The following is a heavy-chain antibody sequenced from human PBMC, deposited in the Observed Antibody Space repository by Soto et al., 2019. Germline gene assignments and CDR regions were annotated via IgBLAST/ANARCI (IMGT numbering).Heavy chain of an antibody. CDR1: GGSISNYY. V-gene: IGHV4-59*08. CDR3: ARGHYDFWSGYFATIDY. Sequence: SETLSLTCTVSGGSISNYYWSWIRKTPGKGLEWIGYIHYSGNTKYNPSLKSRVTISADTSKDQFSLKLTSVTAADTAVYYCARGHYDFWSGYFATIDYWGQGTLVTVSS. D-gene: IGHD3-3*01. J-gene: IGHJ4*02. CDR2: IHYSGNT.